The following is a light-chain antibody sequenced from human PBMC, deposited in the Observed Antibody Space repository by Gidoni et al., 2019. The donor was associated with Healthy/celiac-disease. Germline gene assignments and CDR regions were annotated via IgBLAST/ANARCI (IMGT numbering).Light chain of an antibody. V-gene: IGKV3-15*01. J-gene: IGKJ1*01. CDR1: QSVSSN. CDR3: QQYNNWLGT. Sequence: EIVMTQSPATLSVSPGERATLSCRASQSVSSNLAWYQQKPGQAPRLLIYGASTRATGIPARFSGSGSGTGFTLTISSLQSEDFAVYYCQQYNNWLGTFGQXTKVEIK. CDR2: GAS.